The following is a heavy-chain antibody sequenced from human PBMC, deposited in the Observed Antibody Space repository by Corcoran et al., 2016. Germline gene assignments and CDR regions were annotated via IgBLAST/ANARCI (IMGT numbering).Heavy chain of an antibody. V-gene: IGHV4-59*01. J-gene: IGHJ3*02. CDR1: GGSISSYY. CDR3: ARDTQTRGYCSGGSCYVQAFDI. Sequence: QVQLQESGPGLVKPSETLSLTCTVSGGSISSYYWSWIRQPPGKGLEWIGYIYYSGSTNYNPSLKSRVTISVDTSKNQFSLKLSSVTAADTAVYYCARDTQTRGYCSGGSCYVQAFDIWGQGTMVTVSS. D-gene: IGHD2-15*01. CDR2: IYYSGST.